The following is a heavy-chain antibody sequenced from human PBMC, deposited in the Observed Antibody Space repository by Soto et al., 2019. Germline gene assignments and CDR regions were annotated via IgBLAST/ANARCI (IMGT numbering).Heavy chain of an antibody. CDR1: GFTFSSYG. V-gene: IGHV3-30*18. Sequence: ESGGGVVQPGRSLRLSCAASGFTFSSYGMHWVRQAPGKGLEWVAVISYDGSNKYYADSVKGRFTISRDNSKNTLYLQMNSLRAEDTAVYYCAKSGLVVVITTHLDYWGQGTLVTVSS. J-gene: IGHJ4*02. CDR2: ISYDGSNK. CDR3: AKSGLVVVITTHLDY. D-gene: IGHD3-22*01.